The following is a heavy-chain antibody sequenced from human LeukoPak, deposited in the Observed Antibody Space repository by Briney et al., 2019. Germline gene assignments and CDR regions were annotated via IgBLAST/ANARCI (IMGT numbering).Heavy chain of an antibody. D-gene: IGHD5-18*01. CDR3: ARRATTERGHSYGLDF. V-gene: IGHV3-21*01. CDR2: ISSSSTYI. J-gene: IGHJ4*02. Sequence: GGSLRLSCAVSGFTFSSYWMGWVRQAPGKGLEWVSSISSSSTYIYYADSVKGRFTVSRDNAKNSLYLQMNSLRAEDTAVYYCARRATTERGHSYGLDFWGQGTLVTVSS. CDR1: GFTFSSYW.